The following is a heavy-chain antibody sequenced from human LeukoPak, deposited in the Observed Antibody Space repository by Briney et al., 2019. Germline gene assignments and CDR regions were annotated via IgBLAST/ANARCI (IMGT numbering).Heavy chain of an antibody. CDR3: ASGAETHYYYYYMDV. CDR1: GYTFTSYG. J-gene: IGHJ6*03. V-gene: IGHV1-69*06. CDR2: IIPIFGTA. D-gene: IGHD1-26*01. Sequence: WASVKVSCKASGYTFTSYGISWVRQAPGQGLEWMGGIIPIFGTANYAQKFQGRVTITADKSTSTAYMELSSLRSEDTAVYYCASGAETHYYYYYMDVWGKGTTVTVSS.